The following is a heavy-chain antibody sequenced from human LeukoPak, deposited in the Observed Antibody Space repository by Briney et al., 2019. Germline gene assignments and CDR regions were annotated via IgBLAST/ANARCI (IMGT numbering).Heavy chain of an antibody. CDR2: IYHSGST. D-gene: IGHD2/OR15-2a*01. CDR1: GGSISSGGYS. V-gene: IGHV4-30-2*01. Sequence: ASQTLSLTCAVSGGSISSGGYSWSWIRQPPGKGLEWIGYIYHSGSTYYNPSLKSRVTISVDRSKNQFSLKLSSVTAADTAVYYCARGGVSMRSFDYWGQGTLVTVSS. CDR3: ARGGVSMRSFDY. J-gene: IGHJ4*02.